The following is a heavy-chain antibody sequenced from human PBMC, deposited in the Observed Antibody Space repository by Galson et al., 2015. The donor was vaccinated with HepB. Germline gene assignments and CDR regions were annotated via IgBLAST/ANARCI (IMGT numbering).Heavy chain of an antibody. CDR3: ARAAEYYDILTGRVGPPYYFDY. V-gene: IGHV4-59*01. J-gene: IGHJ4*02. CDR1: GGSISSYY. Sequence: SETLSLTCTVSGGSISSYYWSWIRQPPGKGLEWIGYIYYSGSTNYNPSLKSRVTISVDTSKNQFSLKLSSVTAADTAVYYCARAAEYYDILTGRVGPPYYFDYWGQGTLVTVSS. CDR2: IYYSGST. D-gene: IGHD3-9*01.